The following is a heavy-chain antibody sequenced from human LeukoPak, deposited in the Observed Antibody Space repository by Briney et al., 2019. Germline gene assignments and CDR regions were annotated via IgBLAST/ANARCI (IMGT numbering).Heavy chain of an antibody. CDR2: IIPIFGTA. V-gene: IGHV1-69*01. Sequence: SVKVSCKASGGTFSSYAIGWVRQAPGQGLEWMGGIIPIFGTANYAQKFQGRVTITADESTSTAYMELSSLRSEDTAVYYCARGEVAPYYYGSGSPNWFDPWGQGTLVTVSS. CDR1: GGTFSSYA. CDR3: ARGEVAPYYYGSGSPNWFDP. J-gene: IGHJ5*02. D-gene: IGHD3-10*01.